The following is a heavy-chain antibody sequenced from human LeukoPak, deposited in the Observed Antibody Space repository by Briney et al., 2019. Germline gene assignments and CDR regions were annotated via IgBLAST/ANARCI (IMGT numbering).Heavy chain of an antibody. D-gene: IGHD5-12*01. CDR3: TWMATIFTVDY. J-gene: IGHJ4*02. Sequence: GGSLRPSCVLSGLTFSDAWMSWVRQAPGKGLEWVGRIRNDRITDYAAPVQGRFSISRDNSKNTFYLQMNSLRTEDTGMYFCTWMATIFTVDYWGQGTLVTVSS. CDR2: IRNDRIT. CDR1: GLTFSDAW. V-gene: IGHV3-15*01.